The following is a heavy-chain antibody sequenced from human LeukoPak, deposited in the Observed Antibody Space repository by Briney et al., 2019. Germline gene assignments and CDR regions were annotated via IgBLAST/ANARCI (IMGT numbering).Heavy chain of an antibody. CDR1: GGSISSYY. CDR3: ARQSEAAAGDY. V-gene: IGHV4-4*09. D-gene: IGHD6-13*01. Sequence: PSENLSLTCTVAGGSISSYYWSWIRQPPGKGLEWIGYIYTSGSTNYNPSLKSRVTISVDTSKNQFSLKLSSVTAADTAVYYCARQSEAAAGDYWGQGTLVTVSS. CDR2: IYTSGST. J-gene: IGHJ4*02.